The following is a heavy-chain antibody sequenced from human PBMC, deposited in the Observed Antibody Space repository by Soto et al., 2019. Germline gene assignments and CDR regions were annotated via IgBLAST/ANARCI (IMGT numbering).Heavy chain of an antibody. Sequence: ASVKVSCKASGYTFTGYYMHWVRQAPGQGLEWMGWINPNSGGTNYAQKLQGRVTMTRDTSISTAYMELSRLRSDDTAVYYCARVNVVVVAATREYYFDYWGQGTLVTVSS. CDR1: GYTFTGYY. V-gene: IGHV1-2*02. J-gene: IGHJ4*02. D-gene: IGHD2-15*01. CDR3: ARVNVVVVAATREYYFDY. CDR2: INPNSGGT.